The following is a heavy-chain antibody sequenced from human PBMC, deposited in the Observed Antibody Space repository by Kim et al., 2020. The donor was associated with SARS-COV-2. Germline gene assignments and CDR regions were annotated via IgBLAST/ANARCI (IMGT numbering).Heavy chain of an antibody. D-gene: IGHD6-6*01. CDR1: GLTFSNHA. J-gene: IGHJ6*03. V-gene: IGHV3-23*01. CDR3: AKGPAPSSSYHMDV. CDR2: IRGSGDNT. Sequence: GGSLRLSCAGSGLTFSNHAMTWVRQAPGKGPEWVSTIRGSGDNTYYTDSVRGRFTISRDNSQNTLYLQMNSLRAEDTAVYYCAKGPAPSSSYHMDVWGKGTTVTVSS.